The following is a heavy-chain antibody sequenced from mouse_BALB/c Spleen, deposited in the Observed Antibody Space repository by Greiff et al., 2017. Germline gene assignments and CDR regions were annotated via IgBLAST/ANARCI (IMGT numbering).Heavy chain of an antibody. CDR1: GFNIKDTY. CDR3: ARGLRAWFAY. V-gene: IGHV14-3*02. J-gene: IGHJ3*01. CDR2: IDPANGNT. D-gene: IGHD2-4*01. Sequence: DVKLQESGAELVKPGASVKLSCTASGFNIKDTYMHWVKQRPEQGLEWIGRIDPANGNTKYDPKFQGKATITADTSSNTAYLQLSSLTSEDTAVYYCARGLRAWFAYWGQGTLVTVSA.